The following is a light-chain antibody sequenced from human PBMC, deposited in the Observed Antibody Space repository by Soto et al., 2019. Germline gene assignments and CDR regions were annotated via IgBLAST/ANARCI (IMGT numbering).Light chain of an antibody. J-gene: IGKJ1*01. CDR1: QNIINY. Sequence: DIQMTQSPSSLSASVGDRVTITCRASQNIINYLNWYQQKPGKAPSLLIYAASGLQSGVPSRFSGSGSATDFTLTITSLQPEDFATYYCQQSYITPWTFGQGTKVEVK. V-gene: IGKV1-39*01. CDR2: AAS. CDR3: QQSYITPWT.